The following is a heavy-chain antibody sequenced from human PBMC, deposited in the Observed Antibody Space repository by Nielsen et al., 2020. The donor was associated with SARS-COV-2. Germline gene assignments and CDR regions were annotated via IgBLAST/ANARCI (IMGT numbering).Heavy chain of an antibody. Sequence: GESLKISCAASGFTFSSYAMSWVRQAPGKGLEWVSAISGSGGSTYYADSVKGRFTISRDNSKNTLYLQMNSLRAEDTAVYYCAKHSSGWYYGGLHGPIDERDYYYYMDVWGKGTTVTVSS. CDR2: ISGSGGST. V-gene: IGHV3-23*01. CDR1: GFTFSSYA. J-gene: IGHJ6*03. D-gene: IGHD6-19*01. CDR3: AKHSSGWYYGGLHGPIDERDYYYYMDV.